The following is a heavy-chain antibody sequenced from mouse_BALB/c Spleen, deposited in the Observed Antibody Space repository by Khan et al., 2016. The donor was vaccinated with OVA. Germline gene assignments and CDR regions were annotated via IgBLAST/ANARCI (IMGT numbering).Heavy chain of an antibody. V-gene: IGHV14-3*02. CDR1: GFNIKDTY. CDR2: IDPANGYT. CDR3: ARMTDYDGSY. J-gene: IGHJ3*01. D-gene: IGHD2-4*01. Sequence: VQLQQSGAEFVKPGASVKLSCTASGFNIKDTYMHWVKQRPEQGLEWIGRIDPANGYTKYDPKFQGKATITADTSSNTAYLHLNSLTSEDTAVYYCARMTDYDGSYWGQGTLVTVSA.